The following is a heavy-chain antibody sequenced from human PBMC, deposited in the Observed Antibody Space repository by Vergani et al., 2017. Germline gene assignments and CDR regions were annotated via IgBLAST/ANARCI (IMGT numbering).Heavy chain of an antibody. CDR2: IYWNDDQ. V-gene: IGHV2-5*04. CDR3: GGVHVTWADCWRGPNYYYYGGMDV. CDR1: GFSLTTRGVS. D-gene: IGHD3-3*01. Sequence: QITLKESGPTLVNPTQTLTLTCTFSGFSLTTRGVSVAWIRQPPGKALDWLALIYWNDDQHYSPSLNNRVTITKDTSKNQVVLTMTNMDYVDTGTYYCGGVHVTWADCWRGPNYYYYGGMDVWGQGTTVTVSS. J-gene: IGHJ6*02.